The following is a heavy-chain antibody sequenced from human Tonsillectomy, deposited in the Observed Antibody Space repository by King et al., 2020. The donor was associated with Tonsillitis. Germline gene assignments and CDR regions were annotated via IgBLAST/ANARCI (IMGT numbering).Heavy chain of an antibody. CDR2: VYYSGST. Sequence: VQLQESGPGLVKPSETLSLTCTVSGGSISSSSSYWDWIRQPPGKGLEWIGSVYYSGSTYYNPSLKSRVTISVDTSKNQFSLKLSSVTAADTAVYYCAGRDPGGPYFCFWGPGNPVTVSS. V-gene: IGHV4-39*01. D-gene: IGHD3-16*01. CDR3: AGRDPGGPYFCF. J-gene: IGHJ4*01. CDR1: GGSISSSSSY.